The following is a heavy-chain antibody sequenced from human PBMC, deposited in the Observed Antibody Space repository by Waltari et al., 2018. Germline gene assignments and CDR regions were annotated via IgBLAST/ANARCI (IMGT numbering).Heavy chain of an antibody. J-gene: IGHJ6*02. Sequence: QVLLVESGGGLVKPGGSLRLSCAASGFSFADYYMSWIRQTPGKGLEWVSYISTTSVTRKYADSGQGRFTVARDNAKNSLYLQISSLRAEDSGVYYCARDRAGYRGLYGMDVWGQGTSVTVSS. D-gene: IGHD3-9*01. CDR3: ARDRAGYRGLYGMDV. CDR2: ISTTSVTR. CDR1: GFSFADYY. V-gene: IGHV3-11*01.